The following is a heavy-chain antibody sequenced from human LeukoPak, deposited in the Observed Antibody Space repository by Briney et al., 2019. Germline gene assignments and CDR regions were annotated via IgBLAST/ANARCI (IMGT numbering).Heavy chain of an antibody. J-gene: IGHJ3*02. D-gene: IGHD3-22*01. V-gene: IGHV1-46*01. CDR2: INPSGGST. CDR1: GYTFTSYY. Sequence: ASVKVSCKASGYTFTSYYMHWVRQAPGQGLEWMGIINPSGGSTSYAQKFQGRVTMTRDTSTSTVYMELSSLRSEDTAVYYCARDDVYYFDGSGATDAFDIWGQGTMVTVSS. CDR3: ARDDVYYFDGSGATDAFDI.